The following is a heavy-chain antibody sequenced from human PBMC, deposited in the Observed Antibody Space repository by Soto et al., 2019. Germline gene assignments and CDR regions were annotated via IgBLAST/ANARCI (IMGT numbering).Heavy chain of an antibody. V-gene: IGHV3-7*05. D-gene: IGHD6-6*01. Sequence: GGSLRLSCAASGFTFSSYWMSWVRQAPGKGLEWVANIKQDGSEKYYVDSVKGRFTISRDNAKNSLYLQMNSLRAEDTAVYYCARVKAARLPSYFDYWGQGTLVTVSS. CDR1: GFTFSSYW. CDR2: IKQDGSEK. CDR3: ARVKAARLPSYFDY. J-gene: IGHJ4*02.